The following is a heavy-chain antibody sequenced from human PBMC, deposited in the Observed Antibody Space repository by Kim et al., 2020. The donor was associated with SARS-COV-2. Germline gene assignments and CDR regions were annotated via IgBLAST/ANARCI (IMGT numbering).Heavy chain of an antibody. Sequence: GGSLRLACGASGFTFTSHDLQWVRQAPGKGPEWVSGISGSGNREFYADSVKGRFTISRDNSKNTVYLQLNIVRAEDTATYYCVRKVAGGKFDVLGQGTMV. V-gene: IGHV3-23*01. CDR2: ISGSGNRE. CDR3: VRKVAGGKFDV. J-gene: IGHJ3*01. CDR1: GFTFTSHD. D-gene: IGHD3-16*01.